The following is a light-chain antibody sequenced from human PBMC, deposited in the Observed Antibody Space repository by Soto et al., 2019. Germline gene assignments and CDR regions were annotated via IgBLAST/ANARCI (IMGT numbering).Light chain of an antibody. Sequence: EIVMTQSPATLSVSPGERATLSCRASQSVSSKLAWYQQKPGQAPRLLIYGTSTRAPGIPARFSGSGSGTEFTLTISSLQSEDFAVYYCQQYNNWPPWTLGQGTKVEV. CDR2: GTS. V-gene: IGKV3-15*01. CDR3: QQYNNWPPWT. J-gene: IGKJ1*01. CDR1: QSVSSK.